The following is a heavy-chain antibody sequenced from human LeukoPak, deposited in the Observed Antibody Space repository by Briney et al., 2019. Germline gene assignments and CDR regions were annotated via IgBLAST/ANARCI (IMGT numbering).Heavy chain of an antibody. V-gene: IGHV1-69*01. CDR3: ARDAHAVSGWFDP. CDR1: GGTFSSYA. J-gene: IGHJ5*02. Sequence: SSVKVSCKASGGTFSSYAISWVRQAPGQGLEWMGGIIPIFGTANYAQKFQGRVTITADESTSTAYMELSSLRSEDTAVYYCARDAHAVSGWFDPWGQGTLVTVSS. CDR2: IIPIFGTA.